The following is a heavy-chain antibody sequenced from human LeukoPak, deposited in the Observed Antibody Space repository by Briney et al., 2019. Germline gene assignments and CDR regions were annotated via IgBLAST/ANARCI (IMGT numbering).Heavy chain of an antibody. Sequence: GGSLRLSCAASGFTFSDYHMSWIRQAPGKGLEWVSVIYSGGTTYYADSVKGRFTISRDNSKNTLYLQMNSLRAEDTAVYYCARETPYYYDSSGYDVFDIWGQGTMVTVSS. CDR3: ARETPYYYDSSGYDVFDI. CDR2: IYSGGTT. CDR1: GFTFSDYH. D-gene: IGHD3-22*01. V-gene: IGHV3-66*01. J-gene: IGHJ3*02.